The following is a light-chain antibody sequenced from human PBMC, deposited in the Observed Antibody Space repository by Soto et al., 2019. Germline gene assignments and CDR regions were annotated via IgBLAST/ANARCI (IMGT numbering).Light chain of an antibody. CDR3: QSYDSTLSARYV. CDR2: EVG. V-gene: IGLV2-14*01. CDR1: GSDISAYNY. J-gene: IGLJ1*01. Sequence: QSALTQPASVSGSPGQSITISCTGTGSDISAYNYVSWYQQHPGKAPKLMIYEVGDRPSGLSNRFSGSKSGNTASLTISRLQAEDEADYYCQSYDSTLSARYVFGTGTKLTVL.